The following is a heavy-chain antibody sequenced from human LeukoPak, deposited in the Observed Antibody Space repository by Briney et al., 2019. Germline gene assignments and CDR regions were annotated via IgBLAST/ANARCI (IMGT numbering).Heavy chain of an antibody. CDR3: ARFPPMVRGLAFDI. Sequence: GGSLRLSCAASGFTFSSYWMSWVRQAPGKGLEWVANIKQDGSEKYYVDSVKGRFTISRDNAKNSLYLQMNSLRAEDTAVYYCARFPPMVRGLAFDIWGQGTMVTVSS. V-gene: IGHV3-7*01. CDR1: GFTFSSYW. CDR2: IKQDGSEK. J-gene: IGHJ3*02. D-gene: IGHD3-10*01.